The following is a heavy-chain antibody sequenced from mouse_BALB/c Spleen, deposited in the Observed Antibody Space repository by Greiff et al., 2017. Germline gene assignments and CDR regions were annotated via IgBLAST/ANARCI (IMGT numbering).Heavy chain of an antibody. V-gene: IGHV5-6*01. CDR3: ARKGPSFDY. Sequence: EVQGVESGGDLVKPGGSLKLSCAASGFTFSSYGMSWVRQTPDKRLEWVATISSGGSYTYYPDSVKGRFTISRDNAKNTLYLQMSSLKSEDTAMYYCARKGPSFDYWGQGTLVTVSA. J-gene: IGHJ3*01. CDR1: GFTFSSYG. CDR2: ISSGGSYT.